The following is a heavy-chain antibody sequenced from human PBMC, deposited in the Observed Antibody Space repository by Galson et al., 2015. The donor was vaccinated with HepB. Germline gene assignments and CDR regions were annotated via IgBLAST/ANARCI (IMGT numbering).Heavy chain of an antibody. CDR3: GRSSSPFCSSTSCYVGSPDY. Sequence: SVKVSCKASGYTFTNYGISWVRQAPGQGLEWMGWISAYNGNTNYAQKLQGRVTMTTDTSTSTAYMELRSLRSDDTAVHYCGRSSSPFCSSTSCYVGSPDYWGQGTLVTVSS. CDR1: GYTFTNYG. D-gene: IGHD2-2*01. V-gene: IGHV1-18*01. CDR2: ISAYNGNT. J-gene: IGHJ4*02.